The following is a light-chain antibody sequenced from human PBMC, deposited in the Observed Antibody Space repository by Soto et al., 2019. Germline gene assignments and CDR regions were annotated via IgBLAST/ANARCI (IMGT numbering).Light chain of an antibody. Sequence: EIVLTQSPGSLSLSPGARATLSFSASQSVSSNFLAWYQQRPGQATRILIYGTSNMETGIPDRVSGRGSGKDVTRTISRLEPEDFVVVYGYQYGSTPPTFGQGTKVDIK. J-gene: IGKJ1*01. CDR2: GTS. V-gene: IGKV3-20*01. CDR3: YQYGSTPPT. CDR1: QSVSSNF.